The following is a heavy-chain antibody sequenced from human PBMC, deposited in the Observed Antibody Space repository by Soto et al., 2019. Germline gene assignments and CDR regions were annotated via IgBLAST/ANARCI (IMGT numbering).Heavy chain of an antibody. J-gene: IGHJ3*02. CDR1: GFTFIRYS. CDR3: GGDSSGYFYPDVFDI. D-gene: IGHD3-22*01. V-gene: IGHV3-48*02. Sequence: GGSLILSCAASGFTFIRYSMNWVRQAPGKGLEWVSYISSSSSTIYHADSVKGRFTISRDNAKNSLYLQMNSLRDEDTAVYYCGGDSSGYFYPDVFDIWGQGTMVTVSS. CDR2: ISSSSSTI.